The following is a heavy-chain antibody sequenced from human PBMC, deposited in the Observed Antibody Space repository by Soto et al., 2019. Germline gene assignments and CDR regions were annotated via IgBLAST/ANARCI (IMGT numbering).Heavy chain of an antibody. CDR2: TSYDGNNE. CDR3: AKDKGVFNWATSYFDY. D-gene: IGHD1-1*01. V-gene: IGHV3-30*18. CDR1: GFTFSNYA. Sequence: GGSLRLSCAASGFTFSNYAMHWVRQAPGKGLEWVALTSYDGNNEYYTDSVKGRFAISRDNSKNTLFLQMNSPRPEDTAVYYCAKDKGVFNWATSYFDYWGQGALVTVSS. J-gene: IGHJ4*02.